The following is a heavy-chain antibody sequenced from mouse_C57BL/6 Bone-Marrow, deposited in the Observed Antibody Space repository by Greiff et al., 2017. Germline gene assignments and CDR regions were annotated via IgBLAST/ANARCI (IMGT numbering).Heavy chain of an antibody. D-gene: IGHD1-2*01. V-gene: IGHV2-6-1*01. CDR3: SRHGPSRDSYAMYY. J-gene: IGHJ4*01. CDR1: GFSLTSYG. Sequence: VQLVESGPGLVAPSQSLSITCTVSGFSLTSYGVHWVRQPPGKGLEWLVVIWSDGSTTYNSALKSRLSISKDTSKSQVFLKMNSLQTDDTAMYYCSRHGPSRDSYAMYYWGQGTSVTVSS. CDR2: IWSDGST.